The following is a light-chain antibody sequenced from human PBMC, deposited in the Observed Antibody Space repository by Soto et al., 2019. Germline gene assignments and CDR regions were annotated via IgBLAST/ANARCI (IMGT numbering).Light chain of an antibody. V-gene: IGKV3-20*01. CDR1: HRVNSNY. Sequence: ENVLTQSPDTLSLSPGYRATLSCRASHRVNSNYLAWYQQKPGQAPRLLIFGTSSRATGIPDRFSGSGSGTDFTLTITRLESEDFAVYYCQHYLNPMFIVGQGTKMEI. CDR2: GTS. J-gene: IGKJ2*01. CDR3: QHYLNPMFI.